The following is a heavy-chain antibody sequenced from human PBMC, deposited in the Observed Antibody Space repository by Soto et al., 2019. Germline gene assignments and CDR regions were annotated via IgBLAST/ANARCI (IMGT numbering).Heavy chain of an antibody. J-gene: IGHJ4*02. Sequence: SETLSLTCAVYGGFFIGYYWSWSRQPPWKGLEWIGEINHSGSTNYNPSLKSRVTISVDTSKNQFSLKLSSVTAADTAVYYCARGNYDFWSGTKKGALDYWGQGTLVTVSS. D-gene: IGHD3-3*01. CDR1: GGFFIGYY. CDR3: ARGNYDFWSGTKKGALDY. CDR2: INHSGST. V-gene: IGHV4-34*01.